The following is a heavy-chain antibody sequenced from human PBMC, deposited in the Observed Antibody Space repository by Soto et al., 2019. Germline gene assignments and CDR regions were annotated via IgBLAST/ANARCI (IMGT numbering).Heavy chain of an antibody. D-gene: IGHD3-10*01. CDR1: GGSISNSAHH. V-gene: IGHV4-31*03. CDR2: IYYSGGT. J-gene: IGHJ5*02. Sequence: QVQLQESGPGLVRPSQTLSLSCTVSGGSISNSAHHWSWIRQHPGEGLEWIGYIYYSGGTYYSPSLKGRVTMSIDASKNQFSLKLSSVTAADTAVYYCAKGVRGVPNWFDPWGHGTLVTVSS. CDR3: AKGVRGVPNWFDP.